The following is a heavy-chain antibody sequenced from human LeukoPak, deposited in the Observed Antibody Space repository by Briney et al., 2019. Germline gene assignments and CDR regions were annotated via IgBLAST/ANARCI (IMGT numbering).Heavy chain of an antibody. D-gene: IGHD2-15*01. J-gene: IGHJ4*02. CDR2: IYYSGST. V-gene: IGHV4-59*12. CDR3: AREGFLGPNLGSPFDY. Sequence: SETLSLTCTVSGGSISSYYWSWIRQPPGKGLEWIGYIYYSGSTNYNPSLKSRVTISVDTSKSQFSLKLNSVTPEDTAVYYCAREGFLGPNLGSPFDYWGQGTLVTASS. CDR1: GGSISSYY.